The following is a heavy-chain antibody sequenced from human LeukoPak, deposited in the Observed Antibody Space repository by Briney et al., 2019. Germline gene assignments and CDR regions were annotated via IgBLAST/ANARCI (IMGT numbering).Heavy chain of an antibody. CDR1: GSTLSSYA. D-gene: IGHD6-25*01. V-gene: IGHV3-23*01. CDR2: ISGSGSST. Sequence: GGSLSLSCAPSGSTLSSYAMSWVRQDPGKGLEWVSAISGSGSSTYYAGSVRGRFTTSRDNSKRTVYLQMNSLRVEDTAVYYCAPLAANIFDYWGQGTLVTASS. CDR3: APLAANIFDY. J-gene: IGHJ4*02.